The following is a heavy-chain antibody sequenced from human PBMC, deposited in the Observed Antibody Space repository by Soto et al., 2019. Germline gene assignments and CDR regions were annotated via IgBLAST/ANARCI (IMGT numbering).Heavy chain of an antibody. Sequence: QLQLQESGPGLVKPSETLSLTCTVSGGSISSSSYYWGWIRQPPGKGLEWIGTIYYSGSTYYNPSLKRRVTMSVDTSKNQFSLKWSSVTASDTAVYYCARQPRIAVAGIRDAFDIWGQGTMVIVSS. CDR1: GGSISSSSYY. CDR2: IYYSGST. V-gene: IGHV4-39*01. J-gene: IGHJ3*02. CDR3: ARQPRIAVAGIRDAFDI. D-gene: IGHD6-19*01.